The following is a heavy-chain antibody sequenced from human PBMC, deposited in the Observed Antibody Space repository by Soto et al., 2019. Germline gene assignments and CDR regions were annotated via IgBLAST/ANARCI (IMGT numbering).Heavy chain of an antibody. Sequence: GGSLRLSCAASGFTFSSYGMHWVRQAPGKGLEWVAVIWYDGSNKYYADSVKGRFTISRDNSKNTLYLQMNSLRAEDTAVYYCARDRSPRVAGSSFYFDYWGQGTLVTVSS. CDR3: ARDRSPRVAGSSFYFDY. CDR1: GFTFSSYG. V-gene: IGHV3-33*01. CDR2: IWYDGSNK. J-gene: IGHJ4*02. D-gene: IGHD6-19*01.